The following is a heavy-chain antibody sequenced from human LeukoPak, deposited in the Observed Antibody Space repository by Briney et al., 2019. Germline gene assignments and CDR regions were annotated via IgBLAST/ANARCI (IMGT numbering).Heavy chain of an antibody. Sequence: PGGSLRLSCAASGFTFSSYGMHWVRQAPGKGLEWVAVISYDGSNKYYADSVKGRFTISRDNSKNTLYLQMNSLRAEDTAVYYCARDCLGSTSCYNHGWFDPWGQGTLVTVSS. CDR2: ISYDGSNK. V-gene: IGHV3-30*03. J-gene: IGHJ5*02. CDR1: GFTFSSYG. D-gene: IGHD2-2*02. CDR3: ARDCLGSTSCYNHGWFDP.